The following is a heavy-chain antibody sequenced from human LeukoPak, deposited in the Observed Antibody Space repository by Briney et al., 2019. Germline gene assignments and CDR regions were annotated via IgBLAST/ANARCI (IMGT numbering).Heavy chain of an antibody. CDR1: GGSISNTNW. CDR3: SRENGAFSPFGY. D-gene: IGHD2-8*01. J-gene: IGHJ4*02. CDR2: ISLTGLT. Sequence: PSGSLSLTCGVSGGSISNTNWWSWVRQPPGQGLEWIGEISLTGLTHYNPSLESRVTVSLDKSKNQLSLNLTSVTAADTAVYYCSRENGAFSPFGYWGQGTLVTVLS. V-gene: IGHV4-4*02.